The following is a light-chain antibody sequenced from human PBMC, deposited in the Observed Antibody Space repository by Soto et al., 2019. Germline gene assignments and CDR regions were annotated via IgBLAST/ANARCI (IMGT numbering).Light chain of an antibody. CDR1: QSIGID. CDR2: GAS. CDR3: QQYNDWTPLT. Sequence: EIVMTQSPATLSVSPGERATLSCRASQSIGIDLAWYQQKAGQAPVLLIYGASTPATGIPPRFSGSGSGTEFTLTISSLQSEDFAVYHCQQYNDWTPLTFGGGTKVEIK. V-gene: IGKV3-15*01. J-gene: IGKJ4*01.